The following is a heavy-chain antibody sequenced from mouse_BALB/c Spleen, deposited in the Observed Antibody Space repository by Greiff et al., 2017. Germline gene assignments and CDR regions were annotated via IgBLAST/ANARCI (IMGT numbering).Heavy chain of an antibody. V-gene: IGHV1-80*01. Sequence: VMLVESGAELVRPGSSVKISCKASGYAFSSYWMNWVKQRPGQGLEWFGQIYPGDGDTNYNGKFKGKATLTADKSSSTAYMQLSSLTSEDSAVYFCARWLPAWFAYWGQGTLVTVSA. J-gene: IGHJ3*01. CDR1: GYAFSSYW. CDR2: IYPGDGDT. CDR3: ARWLPAWFAY. D-gene: IGHD2-2*01.